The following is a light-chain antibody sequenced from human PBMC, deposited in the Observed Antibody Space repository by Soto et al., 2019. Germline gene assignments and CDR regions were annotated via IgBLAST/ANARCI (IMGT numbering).Light chain of an antibody. Sequence: EILFKPSPGTPSLSPGERATPSLRASQSVSNNYLAWYQQKPGQAPRLLIYGASNRATGIPDRFSGSGSGTDFTLTISRLEPEDFAVYYCQQYGSSGTFGQGTKVDIK. CDR3: QQYGSSGT. CDR1: QSVSNNY. J-gene: IGKJ1*01. CDR2: GAS. V-gene: IGKV3-20*01.